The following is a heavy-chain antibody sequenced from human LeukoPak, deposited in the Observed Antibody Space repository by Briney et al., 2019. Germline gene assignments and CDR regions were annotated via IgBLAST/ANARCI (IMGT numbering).Heavy chain of an antibody. CDR3: ARTARHPSSGSYSP. CDR1: GYTFTSYG. J-gene: IGHJ5*02. D-gene: IGHD3-10*01. Sequence: ASVKVSCKASGYTFTSYGISWVRQAPGQGLEWMGWISAYNGNTNYAQKLQGRVTMTTDTSTSTAYMELRSLRSDDTAVYYCARTARHPSSGSYSPWGQGTLVTVSS. CDR2: ISAYNGNT. V-gene: IGHV1-18*01.